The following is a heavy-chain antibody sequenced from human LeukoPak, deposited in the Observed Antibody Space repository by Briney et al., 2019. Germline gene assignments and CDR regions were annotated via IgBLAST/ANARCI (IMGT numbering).Heavy chain of an antibody. Sequence: GRSLRLSCAAAGFTFENYAMHWVRQAVGKGLEWVSVISHDGSNKYYIDSVKGRFTISRDNAKNSLYMQMHSLTAEATALSYCARDLLWFRYYYYYMDVWGKATTLTVS. D-gene: IGHD3-10*01. V-gene: IGHV3-30-3*01. CDR3: ARDLLWFRYYYYYMDV. CDR2: ISHDGSNK. J-gene: IGHJ6*03. CDR1: GFTFENYA.